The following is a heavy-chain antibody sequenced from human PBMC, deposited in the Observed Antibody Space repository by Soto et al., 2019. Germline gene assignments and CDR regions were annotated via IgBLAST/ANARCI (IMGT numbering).Heavy chain of an antibody. V-gene: IGHV3-15*07. CDR3: TTDAGGVNYADYGAY. D-gene: IGHD4-17*01. CDR2: IKRKTDGGTT. CDR1: GFTFSNAW. J-gene: IGHJ4*02. Sequence: EVQLVESGGGLVKPGGCLRLSCAASGFTFSNAWMNWVRQAPGRGLEWVGRIKRKTDGGTTDYAAPVKGRFTISRDDSENTLYLQMNSLKTEDTAVYYCTTDAGGVNYADYGAYWGQGTLVTVSS.